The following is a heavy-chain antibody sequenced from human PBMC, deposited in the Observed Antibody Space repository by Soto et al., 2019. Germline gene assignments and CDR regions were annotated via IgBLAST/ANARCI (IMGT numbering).Heavy chain of an antibody. D-gene: IGHD4-17*01. J-gene: IGHJ4*02. CDR1: GFTVSSYC. V-gene: IGHV3-7*01. CDR3: ARVPGYGDYSDY. CDR2: IKQDGSEK. Sequence: PXECLRLSCAASGFTVSSYCVSWVRQAPGKGLEWVANIKQDGSEKYYVDSVKGRFTISRDNAKNSLYLQMNSLRAEDTAVYYSARVPGYGDYSDYWGQGTLVTVSS.